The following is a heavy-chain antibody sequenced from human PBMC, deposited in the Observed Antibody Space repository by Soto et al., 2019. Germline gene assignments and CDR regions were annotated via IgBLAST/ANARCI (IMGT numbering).Heavy chain of an antibody. CDR1: GGSISSSSYY. V-gene: IGHV4-39*07. CDR2: IYYSGST. D-gene: IGHD3-10*01. J-gene: IGHJ3*02. CDR3: ARDYGESSAFDI. Sequence: PSETLSLTCTVSGGSISSSSYYWGWIRQPPGKGLEWIGSIYYSGSTYYNPSLKSRVTISVDTSKNQFSLKLSSVTAADTAVYYCARDYGESSAFDIWGQGTMVTVSS.